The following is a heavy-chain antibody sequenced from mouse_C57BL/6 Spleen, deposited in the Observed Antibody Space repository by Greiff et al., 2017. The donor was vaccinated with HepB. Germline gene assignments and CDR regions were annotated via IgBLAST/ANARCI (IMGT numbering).Heavy chain of an antibody. CDR3: ARFYYDYDDY. V-gene: IGHV3-6*01. D-gene: IGHD2-4*01. Sequence: EVKLQESGPGLVKPSQSLSLTCSVTGYSITSGYYWNWIRQFPGNKLEWMGYISYDGSNNYNPSLKNRISITRDTSKNQFFLKLNSVTTEDAATYYCARFYYDYDDYWGQGTTLTVSS. CDR2: ISYDGSN. CDR1: GYSITSGYY. J-gene: IGHJ2*01.